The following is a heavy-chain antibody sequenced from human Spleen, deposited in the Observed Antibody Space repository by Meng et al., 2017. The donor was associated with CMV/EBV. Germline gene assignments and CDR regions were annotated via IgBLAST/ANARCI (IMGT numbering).Heavy chain of an antibody. CDR1: GFTFSSYA. CDR3: AKAALYGSGSYYSAFDM. D-gene: IGHD3-10*01. V-gene: IGHV3-23*01. CDR2: IGSGGGSI. J-gene: IGHJ3*02. Sequence: GESLKISCAASGFTFSSYAMSWVRQAPGKGLEWVSAIGSGGGSIFYADSVKGRFTISRDSSKNTLYLQMNSLRADDTAVYYCAKAALYGSGSYYSAFDMWGQGTMVTVSS.